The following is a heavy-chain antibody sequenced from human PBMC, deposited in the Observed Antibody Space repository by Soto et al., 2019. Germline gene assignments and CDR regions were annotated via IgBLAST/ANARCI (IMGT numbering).Heavy chain of an antibody. Sequence: PGGSLRLSCAASGFTFSNAWMNWVRQAPGKGLEWVGRIKSKTDGGTTDYAAPVKGRFTTSRDDSKNTLYLQMNSLKTEDTAVYYCTTDLEFYYDSSGYLPSAYWGQGTLVTVSS. V-gene: IGHV3-15*07. J-gene: IGHJ4*02. CDR1: GFTFSNAW. CDR2: IKSKTDGGTT. CDR3: TTDLEFYYDSSGYLPSAY. D-gene: IGHD3-22*01.